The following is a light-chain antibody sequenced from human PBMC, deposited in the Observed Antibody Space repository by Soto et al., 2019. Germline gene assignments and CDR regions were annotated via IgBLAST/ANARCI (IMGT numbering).Light chain of an antibody. J-gene: IGKJ1*01. CDR3: KQYGSEPPWT. Sequence: EIVLTQSPGTLSLSPGERATLSCRASQSVSSRFLAWYQQKPGQAPRLLIFYASTRAIGIPNRFSGSGSGTDFTLTISRLDPDEFAVYYCKQYGSEPPWTVGRGTK. CDR1: QSVSSRF. CDR2: YAS. V-gene: IGKV3-20*01.